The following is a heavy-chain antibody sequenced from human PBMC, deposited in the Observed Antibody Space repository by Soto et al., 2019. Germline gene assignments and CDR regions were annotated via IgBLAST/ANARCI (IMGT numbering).Heavy chain of an antibody. Sequence: SGGPQRLPCSASGFAFATYLMTWVRQATGKGLEWVSSIDKSGGDTYYADSVKGRFTISRDNSKNTLYLQMNGLRAEDTALYYCAKDTYSSSWYFWGQGTLVTVSS. J-gene: IGHJ4*02. CDR2: IDKSGGDT. CDR3: AKDTYSSSWYF. CDR1: GFAFATYL. D-gene: IGHD2-2*01. V-gene: IGHV3-23*05.